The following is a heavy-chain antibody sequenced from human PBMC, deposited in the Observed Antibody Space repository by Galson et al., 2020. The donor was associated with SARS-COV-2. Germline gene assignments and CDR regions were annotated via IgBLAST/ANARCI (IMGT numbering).Heavy chain of an antibody. J-gene: IGHJ6*02. CDR2: ISSSGSTI. V-gene: IGHV3-48*03. D-gene: IGHD4-4*01. CDR1: GFPFSSFE. CDR3: ARDYRDYSNYAGYYYYGMDV. Sequence: GESLKISCAASGFPFSSFEMNWVRQAPGKGLEWISYISSSGSTIHYADSVKGRFTISRDNAKNSLYLQMNTLRGEDTAVYYCARDYRDYSNYAGYYYYGMDVWGQGTTVTVSS.